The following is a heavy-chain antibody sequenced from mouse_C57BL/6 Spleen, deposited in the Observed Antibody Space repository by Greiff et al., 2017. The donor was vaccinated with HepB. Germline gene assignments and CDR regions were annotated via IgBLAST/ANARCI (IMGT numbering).Heavy chain of an antibody. V-gene: IGHV1-52*01. CDR2: IDPSDSET. Sequence: QVQLKQPGAELVRPGSSVKLSCKASGYTFTSYWMHWVKQRPIQGLEWIGNIDPSDSETHYNQKFKDKATLTVDKSSSTAYMQLSSLTSEDSAVYYCARGGQWGLRGDYAMDYWGQGTSVTVSS. D-gene: IGHD3-1*01. CDR1: GYTFTSYW. J-gene: IGHJ4*01. CDR3: ARGGQWGLRGDYAMDY.